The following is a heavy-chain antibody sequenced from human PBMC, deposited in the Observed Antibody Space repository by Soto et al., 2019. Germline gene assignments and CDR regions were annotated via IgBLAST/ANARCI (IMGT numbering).Heavy chain of an antibody. J-gene: IGHJ6*02. CDR1: GDSISSAY. Sequence: QVQLQESGPGLVKPSETLSLTCTVSGDSISSAYWSWIRQPPGKRLEYIVFIYNGGSPNYNPSLESRVTISPDTSKNQFFLKLTSVTAADTSVYYCARGEWFRRVYGLDVWDRGTTVTVS. CDR2: IYNGGSP. V-gene: IGHV4-59*01. D-gene: IGHD3-3*01. CDR3: ARGEWFRRVYGLDV.